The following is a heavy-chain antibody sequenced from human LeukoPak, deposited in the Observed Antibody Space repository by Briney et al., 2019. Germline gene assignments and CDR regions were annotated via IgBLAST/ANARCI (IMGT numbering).Heavy chain of an antibody. CDR3: AKSINTGYSLFDF. D-gene: IGHD3-9*01. CDR2: IGGSGGST. Sequence: PGGSLRLSCAASGLTLSSYAMSWVRQAPGKGLELVSAIGGSGGSTYYADSVKGRFTIARDNSENTLYLQMNSLRAEDTAVYYRAKSINTGYSLFDFWGQGTLVTVSS. V-gene: IGHV3-23*01. CDR1: GLTLSSYA. J-gene: IGHJ4*02.